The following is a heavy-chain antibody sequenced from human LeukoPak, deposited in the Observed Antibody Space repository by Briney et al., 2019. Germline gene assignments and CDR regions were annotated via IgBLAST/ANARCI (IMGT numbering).Heavy chain of an antibody. V-gene: IGHV3-23*01. CDR2: ITGSGGNT. Sequence: GGSLRLSCTPSGFTFGDCAMSWVREAPGKGLEWVSSITGSGGNTYYADSVKGQFTISRDNSKNTLYLQMNRLRVEGTAVYYCASRYGYSFDSWGQGTLVTVSS. J-gene: IGHJ4*02. CDR1: GFTFGDCA. CDR3: ASRYGYSFDS. D-gene: IGHD5-18*01.